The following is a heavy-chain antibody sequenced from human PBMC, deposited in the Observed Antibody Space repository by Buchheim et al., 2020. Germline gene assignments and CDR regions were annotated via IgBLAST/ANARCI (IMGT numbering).Heavy chain of an antibody. J-gene: IGHJ4*02. CDR1: GFTFSSYA. Sequence: EVQLVESGGGLVQPGGSLRLSCAASGFTFSSYAMSWVRQAPGRGLEWVSTFSGRGGNPYYADPMKGRFTIHRDNSKNTLELQMNSLRAEDTALYYCARGNSGSYYDAVDYWGQGTL. V-gene: IGHV3-23*04. D-gene: IGHD1-26*01. CDR3: ARGNSGSYYDAVDY. CDR2: FSGRGGNP.